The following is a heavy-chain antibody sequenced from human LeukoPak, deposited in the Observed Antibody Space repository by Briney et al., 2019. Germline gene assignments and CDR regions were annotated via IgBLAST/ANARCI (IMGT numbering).Heavy chain of an antibody. CDR3: ARAVNKIAVAGTDYMDV. V-gene: IGHV3-30*03. J-gene: IGHJ6*03. Sequence: PGGSLRLSCAASGFTFSSYGMHWVRQAPGKGLEWVAVISYDGNYKYYIDSVKGRFIISRDNSKNTLYLQMNSLRAEDTAVYYCARAVNKIAVAGTDYMDVWGKGTTVTISS. CDR2: ISYDGNYK. CDR1: GFTFSSYG. D-gene: IGHD6-19*01.